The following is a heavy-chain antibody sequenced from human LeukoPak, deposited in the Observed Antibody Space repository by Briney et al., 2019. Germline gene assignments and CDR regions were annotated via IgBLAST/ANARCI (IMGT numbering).Heavy chain of an antibody. CDR1: GGSISSHY. CDR2: IYSSGST. V-gene: IGHV4-59*11. CDR3: ARNYDNSGYTAFGY. D-gene: IGHD3-22*01. Sequence: PSETLSLTCTVSGGSISSHYWSWIRQSPGKGLEWIGHIYSSGSTNYNPSLKSRVAISIDTSKNQFSLKLSSVTAAGTALYYCARNYDNSGYTAFGYWGRGTLVAVSS. J-gene: IGHJ4*02.